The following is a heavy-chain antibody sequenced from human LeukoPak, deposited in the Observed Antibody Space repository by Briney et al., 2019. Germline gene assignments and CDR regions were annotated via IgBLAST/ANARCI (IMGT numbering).Heavy chain of an antibody. CDR3: ARVRKYSGYYSWYFDL. CDR2: ISSSGSTI. J-gene: IGHJ2*01. CDR1: GFTFSSYE. D-gene: IGHD5-12*01. Sequence: QSGGSLRLSCAASGFTFSSYEMNWVRQAPGKGLEWVSYISSSGSTIYYADSVKGRFTISRDNAKNSLYLQMNSLRAGDTAVYYCARVRKYSGYYSWYFDLWGRGTLVTVSS. V-gene: IGHV3-48*03.